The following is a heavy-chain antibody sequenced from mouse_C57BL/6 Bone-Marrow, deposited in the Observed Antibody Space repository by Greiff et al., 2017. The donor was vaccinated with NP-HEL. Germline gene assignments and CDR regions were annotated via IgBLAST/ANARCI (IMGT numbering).Heavy chain of an antibody. V-gene: IGHV1-81*01. CDR2: IYPRSGNT. D-gene: IGHD4-1*01. Sequence: QVQLQQSGAELARPGASVKLSCKASGYTFTSYGISWVKQRTGQGLEWIGEIYPRSGNTYYNEKFKGKATLTADKSSSTAYMELRSLTSEDSAVYFCARWLTGGGVDYWGQGTTLTVSS. CDR1: GYTFTSYG. J-gene: IGHJ2*01. CDR3: ARWLTGGGVDY.